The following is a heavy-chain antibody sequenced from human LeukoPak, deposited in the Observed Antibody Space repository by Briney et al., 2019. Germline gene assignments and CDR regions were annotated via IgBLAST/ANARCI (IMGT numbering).Heavy chain of an antibody. CDR1: GFTFGDYA. CDR3: TRDIPRYSSGPNWFDP. V-gene: IGHV3-49*03. J-gene: IGHJ5*02. CDR2: IRSKAYGGTA. D-gene: IGHD6-19*01. Sequence: GGSLRLSCTASGFTFGDYAMSWFRQAPGKGLEWVGFIRSKAYGGTAEYAASVKGRFTISRDDSKSIAYLQMNSLKTEDTAVYYCTRDIPRYSSGPNWFDPWGQGTPVTVSS.